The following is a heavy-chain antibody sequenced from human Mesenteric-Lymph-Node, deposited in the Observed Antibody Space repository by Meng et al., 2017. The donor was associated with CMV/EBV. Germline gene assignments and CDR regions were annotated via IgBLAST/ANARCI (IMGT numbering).Heavy chain of an antibody. CDR2: FSGSGSTT. CDR3: AKDMWEYQLPDGS. D-gene: IGHD2-2*01. CDR1: GFTFRSYT. J-gene: IGHJ5*02. V-gene: IGHV3-23*01. Sequence: GGSLRLSFAASGFTFRSYTMSWVRQAPGRGLEWVAGFSGSGSTTKYSASVEGRFTISRDNSKDTLFLQMNRLGAEDTALYFCAKDMWEYQLPDGSWGQGTLVTVSS.